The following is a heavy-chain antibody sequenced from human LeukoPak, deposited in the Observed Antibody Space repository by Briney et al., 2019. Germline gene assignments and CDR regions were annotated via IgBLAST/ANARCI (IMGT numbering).Heavy chain of an antibody. Sequence: GGSLRLSCSASGFTFSIYAMHWVRQAPGKGLEYVSGISDYGGSTYYADSVKGRFTISRDNSKNTLYLQMSSLTPEDTARYYYVNLWQWLSADYYYGVYVWGQGTTVTVSS. J-gene: IGHJ6*02. CDR3: VNLWQWLSADYYYGVYV. V-gene: IGHV3-64D*06. D-gene: IGHD6-19*01. CDR2: ISDYGGST. CDR1: GFTFSIYA.